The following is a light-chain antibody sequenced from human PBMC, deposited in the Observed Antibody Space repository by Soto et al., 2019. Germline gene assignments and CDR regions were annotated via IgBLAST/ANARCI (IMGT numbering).Light chain of an antibody. J-gene: IGKJ1*01. CDR2: ATS. CDR1: QSVSSTS. CDR3: QQSGSSPRT. Sequence: EIVLTQSPGTLSLSPGERATLSCRASQSVSSTSLAWYQQKPGQAPRLLIYATSSRAAGIPDRFSGSGSGTDFTLTISRMEPEDFAVYYCQQSGSSPRTFGQGTKVEIK. V-gene: IGKV3-20*01.